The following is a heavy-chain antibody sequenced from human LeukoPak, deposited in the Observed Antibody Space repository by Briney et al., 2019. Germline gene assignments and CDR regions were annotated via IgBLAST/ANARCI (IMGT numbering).Heavy chain of an antibody. J-gene: IGHJ3*01. V-gene: IGHV3-11*01. CDR2: ISSSGSTL. CDR3: ARDKTITRYSSGWSNGAFDL. D-gene: IGHD6-19*01. CDR1: GFTFGDYY. Sequence: PGGSLRLSCAASGFTFGDYYMSWIRQAPDKGLEWVSYISSSGSTLYYADSVKGRFTISRDNAKNSLYLQMNSLRAEDTAVYYCARDKTITRYSSGWSNGAFDLWGQGTMVTVSS.